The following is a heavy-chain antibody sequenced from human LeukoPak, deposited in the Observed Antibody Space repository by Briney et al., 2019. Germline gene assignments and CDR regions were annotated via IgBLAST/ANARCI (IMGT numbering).Heavy chain of an antibody. CDR2: ISGSGGST. V-gene: IGHV3-23*01. D-gene: IGHD4-11*01. CDR1: GFTFSSYA. Sequence: GGSLRLSCAASGFTFSSYAMSWVRQAPGKGLEWVSAISGSGGSTYYADSVKGRFTISRDNAKNSLYLQMNSLRAEDTAVYYCARDSHDYSGAFDYWGQGTLVTVSS. CDR3: ARDSHDYSGAFDY. J-gene: IGHJ4*02.